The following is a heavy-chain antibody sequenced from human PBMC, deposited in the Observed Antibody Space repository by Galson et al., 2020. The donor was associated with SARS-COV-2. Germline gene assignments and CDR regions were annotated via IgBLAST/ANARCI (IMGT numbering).Heavy chain of an antibody. CDR2: IYYSGST. Sequence: SETLSLTCTVSGGSISSGDYYWNWIRQHPGKGLEWIGYIYYSGSTYYNPSLKSRVTISVDTSKNQFSLKLSSVTAADTAVYYCARDSPVVPGAPGYSYYGKGVLGQGNRVIV. CDR1: GGSISSGDYY. J-gene: IGHJ6*02. V-gene: IGHV4-31*03. CDR3: ARDSPVVPGAPGYSYYGKGV. D-gene: IGHD2-2*01.